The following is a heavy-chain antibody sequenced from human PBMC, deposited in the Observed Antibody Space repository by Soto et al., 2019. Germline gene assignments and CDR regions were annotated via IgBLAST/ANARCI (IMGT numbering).Heavy chain of an antibody. Sequence: ASVKVSCKASGYTFASYSISWVRQAPGQGLEWMGWISAYNGNTNYAQKLQGRVTMTTDTSTSTAYMELRSLRSDDTAVYYCASSIGGTPYYYYYGMDVWGQGTTVTVSS. V-gene: IGHV1-18*04. J-gene: IGHJ6*02. D-gene: IGHD2-15*01. CDR2: ISAYNGNT. CDR3: ASSIGGTPYYYYYGMDV. CDR1: GYTFASYS.